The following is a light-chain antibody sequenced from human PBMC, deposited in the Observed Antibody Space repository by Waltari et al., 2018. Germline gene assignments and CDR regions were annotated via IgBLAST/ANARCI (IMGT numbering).Light chain of an antibody. CDR3: QSGDSTSTHVV. Sequence: SYELTQPPSVSVSPGQTARITCPRDALPKEYAFWYQQKPGQAPVLATYKDTERPSGIPDRFSGSSSGTTVTLTISGVQAEDEADYYCQSGDSTSTHVVFGGGTKLTVL. CDR1: ALPKEY. J-gene: IGLJ2*01. CDR2: KDT. V-gene: IGLV3-25*03.